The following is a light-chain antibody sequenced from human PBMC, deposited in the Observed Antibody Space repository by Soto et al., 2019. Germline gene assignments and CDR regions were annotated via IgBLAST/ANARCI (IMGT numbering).Light chain of an antibody. V-gene: IGLV2-14*01. CDR2: DVS. Sequence: QSVLTQPASVSGSPGQSITISCTGTTSDIGGYNYVSWYQQHPGKAPKLILYDVSNRPSGVSNRFSGSKSGSTASLTISGLQAEDEADYYCNSYRSGSTHYVFGTGTKVTV. CDR3: NSYRSGSTHYV. J-gene: IGLJ1*01. CDR1: TSDIGGYNY.